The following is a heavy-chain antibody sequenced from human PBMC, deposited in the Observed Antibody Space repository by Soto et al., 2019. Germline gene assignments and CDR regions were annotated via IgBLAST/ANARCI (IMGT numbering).Heavy chain of an antibody. Sequence: SVKVSCKASGGTFSSYAISWVRQAPGQGLEWMGGIIPIFGTANYAQKFQGRVTITADESTSTAYMELSSLRSEDTAVYYCARSSGVTGRGYSKVKYYYYYYGMDVWGQGTTVTVS. CDR1: GGTFSSYA. CDR2: IIPIFGTA. V-gene: IGHV1-69*13. D-gene: IGHD4-4*01. CDR3: ARSSGVTGRGYSKVKYYYYYYGMDV. J-gene: IGHJ6*02.